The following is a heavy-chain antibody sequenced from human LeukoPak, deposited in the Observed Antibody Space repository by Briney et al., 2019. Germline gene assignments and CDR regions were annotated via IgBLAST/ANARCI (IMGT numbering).Heavy chain of an antibody. J-gene: IGHJ4*02. CDR2: INPDSGGT. CDR1: GYTFTGYY. D-gene: IGHD1-26*01. V-gene: IGHV1-2*06. CDR3: AIQVGATTYQEK. Sequence: GASVKVSCKASGYTFTGYYMQWVRQAPGQGLEWMGRINPDSGGTNYAQKLQDRVTMTRDTAITTAYMELSSLRSDDTAVYYCAIQVGATTYQEKWGQGTLVTVSS.